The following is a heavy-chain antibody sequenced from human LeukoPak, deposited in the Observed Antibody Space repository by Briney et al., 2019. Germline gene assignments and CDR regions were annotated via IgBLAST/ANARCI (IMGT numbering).Heavy chain of an antibody. Sequence: ASVKVSCKASGGTFSSYAISWVRHAPGQGVEWMGWISAYNGNTNYAKKLQGRVTMTPDTSTSTAYMELRSLRSDDTAVYYCARAEYGSVHTLVDAGGQGNLITVSS. CDR3: ARAEYGSVHTLVDA. CDR2: ISAYNGNT. CDR1: GGTFSSYA. V-gene: IGHV1-18*01. D-gene: IGHD3-10*01. J-gene: IGHJ5*02.